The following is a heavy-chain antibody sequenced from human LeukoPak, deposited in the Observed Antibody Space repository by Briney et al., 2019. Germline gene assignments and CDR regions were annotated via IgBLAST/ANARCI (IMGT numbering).Heavy chain of an antibody. V-gene: IGHV1-69*13. CDR3: ARSGRSGYPYYFDY. D-gene: IGHD3-22*01. J-gene: IGHJ4*02. CDR2: IIPIFGTA. Sequence: GASVKVSCKASGGTFSSYAISWVRQAPGQGLEWMGGIIPIFGTANYAQKFQGRVTITADESTSTAYMELSSLRSEDTAVYYCARSGRSGYPYYFDYWGQGTLVTVSS. CDR1: GGTFSSYA.